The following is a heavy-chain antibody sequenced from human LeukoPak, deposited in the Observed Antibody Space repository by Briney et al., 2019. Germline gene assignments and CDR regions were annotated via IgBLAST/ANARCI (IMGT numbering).Heavy chain of an antibody. CDR1: GFTFSSYA. V-gene: IGHV3-30*02. CDR2: IRYDGSNK. D-gene: IGHD1/OR15-1a*01. Sequence: GGSLRLSCAASGFTFSSYAMHWVRQAPGKGLEWVAFIRYDGSNKYYADSVKGRFTISRDNSKNTLYLQMNSLRAEDTAVYYCARVRMGQRREYYMDVWGKGTTVTVSS. CDR3: ARVRMGQRREYYMDV. J-gene: IGHJ6*03.